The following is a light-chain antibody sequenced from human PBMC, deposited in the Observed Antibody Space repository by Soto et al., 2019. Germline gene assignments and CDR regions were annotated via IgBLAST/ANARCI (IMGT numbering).Light chain of an antibody. J-gene: IGLJ3*02. Sequence: QSVLTQPPSASGSPGQSVTISCTGTSSDVGGYNSVSWYQQHPGKAPKLMIYEVSKRPSGVPDRFSGSKSGNTASLTVSGLQAEDEAGYFCSSYAGSNIVLFGGGTQLTVL. V-gene: IGLV2-8*01. CDR3: SSYAGSNIVL. CDR1: SSDVGGYNS. CDR2: EVS.